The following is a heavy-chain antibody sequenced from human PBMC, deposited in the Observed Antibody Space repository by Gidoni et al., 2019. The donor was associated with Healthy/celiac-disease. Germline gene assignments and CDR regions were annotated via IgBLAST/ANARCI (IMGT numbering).Heavy chain of an antibody. CDR1: GGTFSSYA. Sequence: QVQLVQSGAEVKKPGSSVKVSCKASGGTFSSYAISCVRQAPGQGHEWMGVIIPIFGTASYAQKFQGKVTIPADESTSTAYMELSSLRSEDTAVYYCARPASPDIVVVVAATDYYYGMDVWGQGTTVTVSS. J-gene: IGHJ6*02. CDR2: IIPIFGTA. D-gene: IGHD2-15*01. V-gene: IGHV1-69*01. CDR3: ARPASPDIVVVVAATDYYYGMDV.